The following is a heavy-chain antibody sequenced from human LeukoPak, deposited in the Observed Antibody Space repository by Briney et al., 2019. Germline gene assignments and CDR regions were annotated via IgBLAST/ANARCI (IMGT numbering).Heavy chain of an antibody. CDR3: ARGPLTGRWPDMGFDY. V-gene: IGHV3-30-3*01. D-gene: IGHD5-24*01. J-gene: IGHJ4*02. CDR1: GFTFSIYA. CDR2: ISYDGSNK. Sequence: PGRSLRLSCAASGFTFSIYAIHWVRQAPGKGLEWVAVISYDGSNKYYADSVKGRFTISRDNSKNTLYLQMNSLRAEDTAVYYCARGPLTGRWPDMGFDYWGQGTLVTVSS.